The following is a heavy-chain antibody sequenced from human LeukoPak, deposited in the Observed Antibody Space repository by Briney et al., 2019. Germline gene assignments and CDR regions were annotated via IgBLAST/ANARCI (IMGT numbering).Heavy chain of an antibody. CDR2: INTSGATT. D-gene: IGHD3-10*01. CDR1: GFTFTSYG. V-gene: IGHV3-23*01. J-gene: IGHJ4*02. CDR3: AKDPSYYGSTSNNDY. Sequence: GGSLRLSCAASGFTFTSYGMSWVRQAPGKGLEWVSTINTSGATTYYADSVKGRFTISRDNSKNTLYLQMNSLRAEDTAVYYCAKDPSYYGSTSNNDYWGQGTLVTVSS.